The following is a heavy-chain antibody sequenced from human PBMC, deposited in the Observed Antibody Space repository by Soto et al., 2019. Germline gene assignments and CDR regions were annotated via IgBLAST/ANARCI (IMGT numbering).Heavy chain of an antibody. Sequence: EIQLVESGGGSVQPGGSLRLSCVASGFTFSDYYMDWVRQAPGKGLEWVARVKHRPKDFGTVYAAAVTGRFIISRDDSQKSLFLQLNSLKAEGTAMYFCVRNALGWFVRWGQGTLVTVSS. J-gene: IGHJ5*02. CDR1: GFTFSDYY. V-gene: IGHV3-72*01. CDR2: VKHRPKDFGT. CDR3: VRNALGWFVR. D-gene: IGHD7-27*01.